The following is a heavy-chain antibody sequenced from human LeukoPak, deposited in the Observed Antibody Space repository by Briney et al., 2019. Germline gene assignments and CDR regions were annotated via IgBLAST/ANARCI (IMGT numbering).Heavy chain of an antibody. CDR3: ARGVPIRNTLDY. J-gene: IGHJ4*02. V-gene: IGHV4-34*01. D-gene: IGHD2-2*02. CDR2: INHSGST. Sequence: SETLSLTCAVYGGSFSGYYWSWIRQPPGKGLEWIGEINHSGSTNYNPSLKRRVTISVDTSKNQFSLTLSSVTAADTAVYYCARGVPIRNTLDYWGQGTLVTVSS. CDR1: GGSFSGYY.